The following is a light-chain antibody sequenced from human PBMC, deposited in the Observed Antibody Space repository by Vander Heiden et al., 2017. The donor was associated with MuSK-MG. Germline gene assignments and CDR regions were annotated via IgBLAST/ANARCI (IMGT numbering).Light chain of an antibody. CDR3: SSYAGSNNVV. V-gene: IGLV2-8*01. Sequence: QSALPSPPPPSGAPRQSVTISCTGTSSDVGGYHDVSWYQQHPGKAPKRMIYEVSKRPSGVPDRFSASKSGNTASLTVSGLQAEDEADYYCSSYAGSNNVVFGGGTTLTVL. CDR2: EVS. CDR1: SSDVGGYHD. J-gene: IGLJ3*02.